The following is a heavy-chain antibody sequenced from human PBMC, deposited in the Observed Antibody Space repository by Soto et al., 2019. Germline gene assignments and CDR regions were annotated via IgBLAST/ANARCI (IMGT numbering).Heavy chain of an antibody. Sequence: SETLSLTCTVSGGSISSSSYYWGWIRQPPGKGLEWIGSIYYSGSTYYNPSLKSRVTISVDTSKNQFSLKLSSVTAADTAVYYCARLPRLVPIFGVVRSNTIDYWGQGTLVTVYS. J-gene: IGHJ4*02. V-gene: IGHV4-39*01. CDR1: GGSISSSSYY. CDR2: IYYSGST. CDR3: ARLPRLVPIFGVVRSNTIDY. D-gene: IGHD3-3*01.